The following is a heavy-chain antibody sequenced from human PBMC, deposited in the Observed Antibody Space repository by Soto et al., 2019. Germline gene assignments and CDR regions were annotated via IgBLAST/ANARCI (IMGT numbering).Heavy chain of an antibody. CDR2: ISYDGSNK. Sequence: SLRLSCAASGFTFSSYAMHWVRQAPGKGLEWVAVISYDGSNKYYADSVKGRFTISRGNSKNTLYLQMNSLRAEDTAVYYCARDHRGGQLLPGAANDYWGQGTLVTVSS. CDR1: GFTFSSYA. J-gene: IGHJ4*02. D-gene: IGHD5-18*01. V-gene: IGHV3-30-3*01. CDR3: ARDHRGGQLLPGAANDY.